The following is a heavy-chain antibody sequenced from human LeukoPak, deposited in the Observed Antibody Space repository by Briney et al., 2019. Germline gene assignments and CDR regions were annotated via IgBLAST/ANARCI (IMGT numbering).Heavy chain of an antibody. CDR1: GFTLNSYI. CDR3: ARGRLTHFDY. J-gene: IGHJ4*02. CDR2: ISYDGVNK. D-gene: IGHD6-25*01. V-gene: IGHV3-30*04. Sequence: GGSLRLSCEASGFTLNSYIMHWVRQAPGKGLEWVAVISYDGVNKYYADSVKGRFSISRDTSKNSLYLQMNSLRAEDTAVYYCARGRLTHFDYWGQGTLVTVSS.